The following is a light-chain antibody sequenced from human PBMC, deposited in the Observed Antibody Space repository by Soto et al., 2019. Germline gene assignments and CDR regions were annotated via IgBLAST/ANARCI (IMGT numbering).Light chain of an antibody. CDR2: GAS. J-gene: IGKJ3*01. CDR1: QSGGRD. V-gene: IGKV3-15*01. CDR3: QQYNTWPPT. Sequence: EIVMTQSPATLYVSPGEGATLSCRASQSGGRDLAWYQQKPGQAPRLLIYGASTRATGIPARFTGSGSGTEFTLAINSLQSEGFAVYWCQQYNTWPPTFGPGTTVDIK.